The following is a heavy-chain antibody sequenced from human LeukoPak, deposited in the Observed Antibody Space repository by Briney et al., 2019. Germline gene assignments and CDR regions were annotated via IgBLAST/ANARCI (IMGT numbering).Heavy chain of an antibody. D-gene: IGHD5-18*01. CDR2: IRSKAYGGTT. CDR1: GFTFGDHA. V-gene: IGHV3-49*04. Sequence: GGSLRLSWTTSGFTFGDHAMSWVRQAPGKGLEWVGFIRSKAYGGTTEYAASVKGRFTISRDDSKSIAYLQMNSLKTGDTGFYYCARGPILLWIHNGMDVWGQGTTVTVSS. J-gene: IGHJ6*02. CDR3: ARGPILLWIHNGMDV.